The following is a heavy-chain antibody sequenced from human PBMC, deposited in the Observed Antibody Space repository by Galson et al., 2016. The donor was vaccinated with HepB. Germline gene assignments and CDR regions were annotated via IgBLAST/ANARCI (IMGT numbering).Heavy chain of an antibody. CDR2: INLDETEK. CDR3: ARGAAAAPIGGYYSALDV. D-gene: IGHD6-13*01. V-gene: IGHV3-7*04. J-gene: IGHJ6*02. Sequence: SLRLSCAVSGFTFSNYWMSWGRQAPGKGPEWVADINLDETEKYYMDSVRGRLTIFRDNAKNLLFLQMNDLRVEDTAVYYCARGAAAAPIGGYYSALDVWGQGTTVTVSS. CDR1: GFTFSNYW.